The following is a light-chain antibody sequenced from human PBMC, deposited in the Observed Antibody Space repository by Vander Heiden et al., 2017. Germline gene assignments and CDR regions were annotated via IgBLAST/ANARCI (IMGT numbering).Light chain of an antibody. CDR2: GAS. CDR1: QSVSSGY. J-gene: IGKJ5*01. CDR3: QQYGSSLIT. Sequence: EIVLTQSPDTLSSSPGERATLSCRASQSVSSGYLAWYQQERGQAPRLLIYGASSKATGIPDRFSGSGSVTDFTLTISRLEPEDFAVYYCQQYGSSLITFGQGTRLEIK. V-gene: IGKV3-20*01.